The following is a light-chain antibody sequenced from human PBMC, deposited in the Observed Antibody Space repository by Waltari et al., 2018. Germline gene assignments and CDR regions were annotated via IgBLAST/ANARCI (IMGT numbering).Light chain of an antibody. CDR1: QSVSSSY. J-gene: IGKJ1*01. V-gene: IGKV3-20*01. Sequence: EIVLTQSPGTLSLSPGERATLSCRASQSVSSSYSAWYQQKPGQAPRLLSYGASSSATGIPDRFSGSGSGTDFTLTISRLEPEDFAVYYCQQYGSSPRTFGQGTKVEIK. CDR2: GAS. CDR3: QQYGSSPRT.